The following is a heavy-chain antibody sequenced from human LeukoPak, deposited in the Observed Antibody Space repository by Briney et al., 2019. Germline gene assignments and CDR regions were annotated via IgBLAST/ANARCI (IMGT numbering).Heavy chain of an antibody. CDR3: ARSVSGGSGSPDWFDP. D-gene: IGHD3-10*01. Sequence: GGSLRLSCAASGFTFSDYYMSWIRQAPGKGLEWVSYISSSSSYTNYADSVKGRFTVSGDNAKNSLYLQMNSLRAEDTAVYYCARSVSGGSGSPDWFDPWGQGTLVTVSS. V-gene: IGHV3-11*03. CDR1: GFTFSDYY. J-gene: IGHJ5*02. CDR2: ISSSSSYT.